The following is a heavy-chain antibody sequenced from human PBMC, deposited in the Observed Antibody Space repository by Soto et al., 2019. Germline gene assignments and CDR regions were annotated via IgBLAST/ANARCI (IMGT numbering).Heavy chain of an antibody. CDR2: IYWDDDK. CDR3: ARTFYGGNSFDY. Sequence: QITLKESGPTLVKPTQTLTLTCTFSGFSLSTSGVGVGWIRQPPGKALEGLAVIYWDDDKRYSPSLKSRLTITKDTSKNQVVLTMTNMDPVDTATYYCARTFYGGNSFDYWGQGTLVTVSS. V-gene: IGHV2-5*02. CDR1: GFSLSTSGVG. D-gene: IGHD4-17*01. J-gene: IGHJ4*02.